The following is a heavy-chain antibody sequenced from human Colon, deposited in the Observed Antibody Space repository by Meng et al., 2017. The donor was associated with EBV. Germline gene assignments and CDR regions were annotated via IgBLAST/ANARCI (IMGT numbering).Heavy chain of an antibody. J-gene: IGHJ2*01. V-gene: IGHV4-39*01. CDR1: GGSITSSVDY. D-gene: IGHD7-27*01. CDR2: IYYSGST. Sequence: LQPRESRPGLGKTSETLSLTCTVCGGSITSSVDYWCWIRQPPGKGLEWMGSIYYSGSTYYNPSLKSRVTISVDTSKNQFSLKLSSVTAADTAVYYCASPLGILGIVDLWGRGTLVTVSS. CDR3: ASPLGILGIVDL.